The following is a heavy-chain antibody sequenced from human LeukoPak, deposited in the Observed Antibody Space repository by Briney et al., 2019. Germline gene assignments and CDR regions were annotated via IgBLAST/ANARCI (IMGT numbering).Heavy chain of an antibody. CDR2: ISGSGGST. J-gene: IGHJ6*04. V-gene: IGHV3-23*01. D-gene: IGHD5-12*01. CDR1: GFTFSSYA. CDR3: AKCRVATIGGPYYYYGMDV. Sequence: GGSLRLSCAASGFTFSSYAMSWVRQAPGKGLEWVSAISGSGGSTYYADSVKGRFTISRDNSKNTLYLQMNSLRAEDTAVYYCAKCRVATIGGPYYYYGMDVWGKGTTVTVSS.